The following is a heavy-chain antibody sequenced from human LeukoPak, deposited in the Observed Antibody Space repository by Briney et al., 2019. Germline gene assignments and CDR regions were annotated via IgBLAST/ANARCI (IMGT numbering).Heavy chain of an antibody. J-gene: IGHJ4*02. Sequence: GGSLRLSCAASGFTFSTYAMHWVRQAPGMGLEWVAVISYDGSKKYYADSVKGRFTISRDNSKNTLYLQMNSLRAEDTAVYYCAREGWFGELSLSDYWGQGTLVTVSS. CDR2: ISYDGSKK. D-gene: IGHD3-10*01. V-gene: IGHV3-30-3*01. CDR3: AREGWFGELSLSDY. CDR1: GFTFSTYA.